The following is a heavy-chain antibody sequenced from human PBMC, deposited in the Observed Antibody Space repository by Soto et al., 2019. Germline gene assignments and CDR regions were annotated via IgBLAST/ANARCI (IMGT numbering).Heavy chain of an antibody. J-gene: IGHJ5*02. Sequence: PGGSLRLSCAGSGFTFSSYGMHWVRQAPGKGLEWVAVISYDGSDKYYGDSVKGRFTISRDDSKNTLYLQMNSLRVEDTAIYYCAKTAGYDYVWGSSGLDPWGQGTLVNVS. CDR1: GFTFSSYG. CDR3: AKTAGYDYVWGSSGLDP. V-gene: IGHV3-30*18. D-gene: IGHD3-16*01. CDR2: ISYDGSDK.